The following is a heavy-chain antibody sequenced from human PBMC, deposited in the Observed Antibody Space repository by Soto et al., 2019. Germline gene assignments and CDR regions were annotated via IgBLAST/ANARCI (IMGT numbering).Heavy chain of an antibody. CDR2: INPSGGGT. CDR3: ARSNRVATKHNWFDP. CDR1: GYTFLDFY. V-gene: IGHV1-46*01. J-gene: IGHJ5*02. D-gene: IGHD5-12*01. Sequence: VQLVQSGTEVNKPGASVKVSCKASGYTFLDFYIHWVRQAPGQGLEWMGFINPSGGGTTYAQQFQGRLTMTRDTSTSTVYMELISLTSEDTAIYYCARSNRVATKHNWFDPWGQGTLVTVSS.